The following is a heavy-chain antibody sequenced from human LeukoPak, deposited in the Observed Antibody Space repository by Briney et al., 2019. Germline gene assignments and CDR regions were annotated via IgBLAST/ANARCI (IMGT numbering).Heavy chain of an antibody. CDR2: IPYDGSNK. CDR3: ARPPHAYGFDL. Sequence: GGSLRLSCAASGFTFSSYGMHWVRQAPGKGLEWVAVIPYDGSNKYYADSVKGRFTISRDKNTLYLLMNSLRAEDAAVYYCARPPHAYGFDLWGQGTMVTVSS. V-gene: IGHV3-30*03. CDR1: GFTFSSYG. J-gene: IGHJ3*01.